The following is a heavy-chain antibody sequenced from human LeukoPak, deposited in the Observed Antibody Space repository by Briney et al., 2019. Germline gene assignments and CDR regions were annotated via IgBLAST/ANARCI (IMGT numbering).Heavy chain of an antibody. D-gene: IGHD3-22*01. V-gene: IGHV4-34*01. CDR1: GGSFSGYY. Sequence: PSETLSLTCAVYGGSFSGYYWSWIRQPPGKGLEWIGEINHSGSTNYNPSLKSRVTISVDTFNNQFSLKLSSVTAADTAVYYCARISGITMIVVIISQDAFDIWGQGTMVTVSS. J-gene: IGHJ3*02. CDR3: ARISGITMIVVIISQDAFDI. CDR2: INHSGST.